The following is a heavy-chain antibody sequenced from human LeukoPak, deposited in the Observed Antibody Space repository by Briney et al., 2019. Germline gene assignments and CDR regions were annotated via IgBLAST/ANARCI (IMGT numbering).Heavy chain of an antibody. CDR3: ARLSSGSYTRGTFDI. CDR2: LNPNGGHT. Sequence: GASVKVSCKASGYTFTNHYMHWVRQAPGQGLEWMGILNPNGGHTTYAQMFQGRVTMTRDTSSNTVYMELSSLRYEDTAVYFCARLSSGSYTRGTFDIWGQGTLVTVSS. D-gene: IGHD1-26*01. CDR1: GYTFTNHY. J-gene: IGHJ3*02. V-gene: IGHV1-46*01.